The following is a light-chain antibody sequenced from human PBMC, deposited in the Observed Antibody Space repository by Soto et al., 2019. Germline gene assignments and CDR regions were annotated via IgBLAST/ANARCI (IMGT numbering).Light chain of an antibody. Sequence: QSALTQPASVSGSPGQSITISCTGNSSDVGNFNLASWYQQYPGKVPKLMIYEGNKRPSGVSDRFSGSKSGNTASLTISGLQAEDEADYYCCSYGGTSSSVVFSGGTKLTVL. CDR2: EGN. CDR1: SSDVGNFNL. CDR3: CSYGGTSSSVV. V-gene: IGLV2-23*01. J-gene: IGLJ2*01.